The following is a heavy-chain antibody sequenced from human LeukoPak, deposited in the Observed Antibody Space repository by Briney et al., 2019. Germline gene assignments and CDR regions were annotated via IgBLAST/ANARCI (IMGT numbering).Heavy chain of an antibody. CDR1: GGSISSYY. CDR3: ARQGTAMDYYYGMDV. J-gene: IGHJ6*02. CDR2: IYYSGST. V-gene: IGHV4-59*08. D-gene: IGHD5-18*01. Sequence: PSETLSLTCTVSGGSISSYYWSWLRQPPGKGLEWIGYIYYSGSTNYNPSLKSRVTISVDTSKNQFSLKLSSVTAADTAVYYCARQGTAMDYYYGMDVWGQGTTVTVSS.